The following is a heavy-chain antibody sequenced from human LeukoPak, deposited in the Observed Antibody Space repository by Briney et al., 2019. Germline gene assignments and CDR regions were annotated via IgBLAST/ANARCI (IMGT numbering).Heavy chain of an antibody. Sequence: PSETLSLTCTVSGGSISSYYWSWIRQPPGKGLEWIGYIYYSGSTNYNPSLKSRVTISVDTSKNQFSLKLSSVTAADTAVHYCARHQVDYYDSSGYFSALFDYWGQGTLVTVSS. CDR3: ARHQVDYYDSSGYFSALFDY. D-gene: IGHD3-22*01. CDR1: GGSISSYY. V-gene: IGHV4-59*01. CDR2: IYYSGST. J-gene: IGHJ4*02.